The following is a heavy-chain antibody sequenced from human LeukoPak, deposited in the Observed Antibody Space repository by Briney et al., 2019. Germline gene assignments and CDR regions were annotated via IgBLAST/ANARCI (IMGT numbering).Heavy chain of an antibody. Sequence: PGGSLRLSCAASGFTFSSYWMHWVRQAPGKGLVWVSRINSDESTTSYADSVKGRFTISRDNAKNTLYLQMNSLRAEDTAVYYCAREGATLVRGVSYYYGMDVWGQGTTVTVSS. CDR3: AREGATLVRGVSYYYGMDV. CDR1: GFTFSSYW. V-gene: IGHV3-74*01. J-gene: IGHJ6*02. CDR2: INSDESTT. D-gene: IGHD3-10*01.